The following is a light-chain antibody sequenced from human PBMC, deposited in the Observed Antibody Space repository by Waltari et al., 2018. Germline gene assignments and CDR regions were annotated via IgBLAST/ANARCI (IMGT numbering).Light chain of an antibody. CDR1: QSVGTY. Sequence: EIVLTQSPGTLSLSPGERAALSCRASQSVGTYIAWYQQKPGQAPRLLIFGASIRATGIPDRFSGSVSGTDISLTISRLEPEDFAVYYCQMYVRLPVTFGHGTRVEIK. CDR3: QMYVRLPVT. V-gene: IGKV3-20*01. CDR2: GAS. J-gene: IGKJ1*01.